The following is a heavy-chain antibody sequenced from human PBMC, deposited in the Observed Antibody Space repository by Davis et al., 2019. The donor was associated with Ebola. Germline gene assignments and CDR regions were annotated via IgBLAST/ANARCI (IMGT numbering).Heavy chain of an antibody. CDR3: ARDCGVVVPAAILFPYYYGMDV. V-gene: IGHV3-73*01. CDR2: IRSKANSYAT. D-gene: IGHD2-2*01. J-gene: IGHJ6*02. Sequence: GESLKISCAASGFTFSGSAMHWVRQASGKGLEWVGRIRSKANSYATAYAASVKGRFTISRDDSKNTAYLQMNSLKTEDTAVYYCARDCGVVVPAAILFPYYYGMDVWGQGTTVTVSS. CDR1: GFTFSGSA.